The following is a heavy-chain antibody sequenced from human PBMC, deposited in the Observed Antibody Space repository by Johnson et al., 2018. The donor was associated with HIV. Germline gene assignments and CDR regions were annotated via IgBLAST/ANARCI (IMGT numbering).Heavy chain of an antibody. CDR3: ARGAISPAAPDAFDI. Sequence: VQLVESGGGLVKPGGSLRLSCTASGFTFSSYATHWVRQAPGKGLEYVSAISSNGGSTYYANSVKGRFTISRDNSKNTLYLQMGSRRAEDMAVYYGARGAISPAAPDAFDIWGQGTMVTVSS. V-gene: IGHV3-64*01. CDR2: ISSNGGST. D-gene: IGHD6-13*01. CDR1: GFTFSSYA. J-gene: IGHJ3*02.